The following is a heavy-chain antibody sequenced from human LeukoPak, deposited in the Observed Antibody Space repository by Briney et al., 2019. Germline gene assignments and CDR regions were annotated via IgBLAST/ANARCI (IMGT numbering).Heavy chain of an antibody. CDR1: GYPFTSYG. CDR2: ISAYNGNT. Sequence: ASVKVSCKASGYPFTSYGISWVRQAPGQGLEWMGWISAYNGNTNYAQKLQGRVTMTTDTSTSTAYMELRSLRSDDTAVYYCARDRIRLSVGATLFDYWGQGTLVTVSS. J-gene: IGHJ4*02. CDR3: ARDRIRLSVGATLFDY. V-gene: IGHV1-18*01. D-gene: IGHD1-26*01.